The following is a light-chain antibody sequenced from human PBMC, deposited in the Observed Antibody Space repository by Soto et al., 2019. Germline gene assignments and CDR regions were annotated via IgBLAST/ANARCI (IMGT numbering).Light chain of an antibody. CDR2: AAS. CDR1: QGISSY. V-gene: IGKV1-9*01. CDR3: QQLNSYRT. Sequence: DIQLTQSPSFLSASVGDRFTITCRASQGISSYLAWYQQKPGKTPXXLIYAASTLQSGVPSRFSGSGSGTEFTLTISSLQPEDFATYYCQQLNSYRTFGQGTRLEIK. J-gene: IGKJ5*01.